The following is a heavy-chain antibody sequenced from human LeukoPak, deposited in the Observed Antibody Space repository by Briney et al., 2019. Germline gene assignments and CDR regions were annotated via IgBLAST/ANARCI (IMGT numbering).Heavy chain of an antibody. CDR1: GFTFSSYG. Sequence: GGSLRLSCAASGFTFSSYGMHWVRQAPGKGLEWVSSISSTSDYLDHADSLKGRFTISRDNAKKSLYLQMSSLRVEDTAVYYCVRDMSGVVAASTEEYWGQGTLVTVSS. CDR3: VRDMSGVVAASTEEY. CDR2: ISSTSDYL. J-gene: IGHJ4*02. V-gene: IGHV3-21*01. D-gene: IGHD2-15*01.